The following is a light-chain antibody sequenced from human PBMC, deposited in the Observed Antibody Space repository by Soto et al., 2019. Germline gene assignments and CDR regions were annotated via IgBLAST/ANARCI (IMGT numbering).Light chain of an antibody. Sequence: QSALTQPASLSGSPGQSITISCTGTSSDIGAYDYVSWFQQHPGKAPKLMISEVNNRPSGVSNRFSGSKSGNTASLTISGLQGEDEADYYCSSFTISSTYVFGTGTKVTVL. V-gene: IGLV2-14*01. CDR1: SSDIGAYDY. J-gene: IGLJ1*01. CDR3: SSFTISSTYV. CDR2: EVN.